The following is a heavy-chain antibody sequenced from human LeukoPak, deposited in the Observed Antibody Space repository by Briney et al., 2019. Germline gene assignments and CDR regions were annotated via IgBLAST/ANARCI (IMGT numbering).Heavy chain of an antibody. CDR2: IYSGGGI. V-gene: IGHV3-53*01. CDR1: GFTFSSHA. J-gene: IGHJ4*02. Sequence: GGSLRLSCGASGFTFSSHAMSWVRQAPGKGLEWVSVIYSGGGIYYADSVKGRFTISRDNSKNTLYLEMNSLRAEDTAVYYCARDASSGWRHDYWGQGTLVTVSS. D-gene: IGHD6-19*01. CDR3: ARDASSGWRHDY.